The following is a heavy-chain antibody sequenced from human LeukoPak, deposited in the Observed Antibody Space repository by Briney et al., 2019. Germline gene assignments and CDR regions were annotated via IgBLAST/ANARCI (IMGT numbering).Heavy chain of an antibody. D-gene: IGHD2-2*01. J-gene: IGHJ4*02. V-gene: IGHV3-30-3*01. CDR3: ARGRLGYCSSTSCLSPDY. CDR2: ISYDGSNK. Sequence: GRSLRLSCAVSGFTFSSYAMHWVRQAPGKGLEWVAVISYDGSNKYYADSVKGRFTISRDNSKNTLYLQMNSLRAEDTAVYYCARGRLGYCSSTSCLSPDYWGQGTLVTVSS. CDR1: GFTFSSYA.